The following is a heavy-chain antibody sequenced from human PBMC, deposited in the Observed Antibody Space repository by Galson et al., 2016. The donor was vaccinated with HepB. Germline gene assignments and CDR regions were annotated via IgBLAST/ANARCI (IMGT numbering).Heavy chain of an antibody. CDR1: GFTFSIFS. J-gene: IGHJ4*02. D-gene: IGHD6-13*01. CDR2: MSTSGSYI. Sequence: SLRLSCAASGFTFSIFSMNWVRQAPGKGLEWVSSMSTSGSYISYADSVRGRFPISRDNANNSLYLRMSSLRAEDTAVSFCARDGRGYSTSFDSWGQGTLVTVSS. V-gene: IGHV3-21*01. CDR3: ARDGRGYSTSFDS.